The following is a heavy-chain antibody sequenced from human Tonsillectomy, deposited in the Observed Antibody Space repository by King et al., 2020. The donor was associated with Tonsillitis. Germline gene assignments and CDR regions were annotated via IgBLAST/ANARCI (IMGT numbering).Heavy chain of an antibody. J-gene: IGHJ4*02. CDR1: GYIFSSYV. CDR3: ARNIEGTTILDS. Sequence: QLVQSGAEVKKPGASVKVSCKASGYIFSSYVMYWVRQAPGQRPEWMGWINASNGETQYSQRFQGRVTITGDTSASTVYMELSSLRSEDTGVYYCARNIEGTTILDSWGQGTLVTVFS. V-gene: IGHV1-3*01. CDR2: INASNGET. D-gene: IGHD1-14*01.